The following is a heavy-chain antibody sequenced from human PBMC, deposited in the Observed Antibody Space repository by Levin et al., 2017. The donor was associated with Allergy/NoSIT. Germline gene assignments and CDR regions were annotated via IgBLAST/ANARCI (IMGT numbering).Heavy chain of an antibody. D-gene: IGHD3-10*01. J-gene: IGHJ4*02. CDR3: AGDFNPWRAGLYYCDY. Sequence: ASVKVSCKASGYTFTGYYMHWVRQAPGQGLEWLGWINPNSGDTKYAQKFQGRVTMTRDTSISTAYMELSRLTSDDTAVYYCAGDFNPWRAGLYYCDYWGQGTLVTVSS. CDR1: GYTFTGYY. CDR2: INPNSGDT. V-gene: IGHV1-2*02.